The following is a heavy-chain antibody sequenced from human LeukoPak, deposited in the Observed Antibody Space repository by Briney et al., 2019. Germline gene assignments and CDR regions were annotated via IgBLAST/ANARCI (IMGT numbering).Heavy chain of an antibody. Sequence: ASVKVSCKASGGTFSSYAISWVRQAPGQALEWMGGIIPIFGTANYAQKFQGRVTITADESTSTAYMELSSLRSEDTAVYYCARGGFTMIAPCDIWGQGTMVTVSS. CDR2: IIPIFGTA. V-gene: IGHV1-69*13. J-gene: IGHJ3*02. D-gene: IGHD3-22*01. CDR3: ARGGFTMIAPCDI. CDR1: GGTFSSYA.